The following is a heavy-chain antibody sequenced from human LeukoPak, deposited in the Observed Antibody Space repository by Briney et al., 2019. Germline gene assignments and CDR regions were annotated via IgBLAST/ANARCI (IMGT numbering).Heavy chain of an antibody. Sequence: RASVKVSCKASGYTFTSYGISWVRQAPGQGLEWMGWISAYNGNTNYAQKLQGRVTMTTDTSTSTAYMELGSLRSDDTAVYYCARDRYYDILTGYYPFDYWGQGTLVTVSS. J-gene: IGHJ4*02. D-gene: IGHD3-9*01. CDR1: GYTFTSYG. CDR3: ARDRYYDILTGYYPFDY. V-gene: IGHV1-18*04. CDR2: ISAYNGNT.